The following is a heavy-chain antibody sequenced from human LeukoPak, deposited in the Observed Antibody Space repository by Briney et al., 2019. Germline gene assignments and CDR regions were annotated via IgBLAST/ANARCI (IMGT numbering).Heavy chain of an antibody. Sequence: ASVKVSCKASGYTFTGYYMHWVRQAHGQGLECMGWINPNSGGTNYAQKFQGRVTMTRDTSISTAYMELSRLRSDDTAVYYCARVLVVPAAIGGGYYYYYMDVWGKGTTVTVSS. D-gene: IGHD2-2*02. V-gene: IGHV1-2*02. CDR2: INPNSGGT. CDR3: ARVLVVPAAIGGGYYYYYMDV. CDR1: GYTFTGYY. J-gene: IGHJ6*03.